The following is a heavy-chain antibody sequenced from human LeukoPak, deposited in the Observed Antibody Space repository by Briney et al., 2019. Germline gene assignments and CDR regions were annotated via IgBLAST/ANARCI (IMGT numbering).Heavy chain of an antibody. CDR2: ISSSSSTI. CDR3: AKNHAVVTYYFDY. J-gene: IGHJ4*02. D-gene: IGHD4-23*01. V-gene: IGHV3-48*01. CDR1: GFTFSSYS. Sequence: PGGSLRLSCAASGFTFSSYSMNWVRQAPGKGLEWVSYISSSSSTIYYADSVKGRFTISRDNAKNSLYLQMNSLRAEDTAVYYCAKNHAVVTYYFDYWGQGTLVTVSS.